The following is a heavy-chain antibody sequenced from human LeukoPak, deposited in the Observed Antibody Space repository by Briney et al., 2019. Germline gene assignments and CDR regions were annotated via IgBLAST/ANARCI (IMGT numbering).Heavy chain of an antibody. D-gene: IGHD4-17*01. J-gene: IGHJ4*02. CDR1: GFTFSSYG. Sequence: GGSLRLSCAASGFTFSSYGMHWVRQAPGKGLEWVAVISYDGSNKYYADSVKGRFTISRDNSKNTLYLQMNSLRAEDTAVYYCAKFLAGDPRDFDYRGQGTLVTVSS. V-gene: IGHV3-30*18. CDR3: AKFLAGDPRDFDY. CDR2: ISYDGSNK.